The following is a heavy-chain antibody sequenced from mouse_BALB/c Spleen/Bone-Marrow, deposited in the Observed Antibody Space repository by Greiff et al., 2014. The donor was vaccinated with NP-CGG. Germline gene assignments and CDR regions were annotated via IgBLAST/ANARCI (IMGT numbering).Heavy chain of an antibody. V-gene: IGHV2-3*01. CDR1: GISLTSYG. CDR2: VWGDGST. CDR3: AKGPYYDYLYFDV. J-gene: IGHJ1*01. Sequence: VHLVESGPGLVAPSQSLSITCTVSGISLTSYGVSWVRQPPGKGLEWLGVVWGDGSTNYHSALISKLSISKDNSKSQVFLKLNSLQTDDAATYYCAKGPYYDYLYFDVWGAGTTVTVSS. D-gene: IGHD1-2*01.